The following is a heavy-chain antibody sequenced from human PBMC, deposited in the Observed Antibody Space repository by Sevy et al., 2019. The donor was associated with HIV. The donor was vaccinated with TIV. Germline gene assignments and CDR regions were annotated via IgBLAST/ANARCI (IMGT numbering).Heavy chain of an antibody. Sequence: GGSLRLSCAASGFTFSSYAMHWVRQAPGKWLEWVAVISYDGSNKYYADSVKGRFTISRDNSKNTLYLQMNSLRAEDTAVYYCARDSRRDGLYRDFDYWGQGTLVTVSS. CDR1: GFTFSSYA. J-gene: IGHJ4*02. CDR2: ISYDGSNK. D-gene: IGHD3-16*01. V-gene: IGHV3-30-3*01. CDR3: ARDSRRDGLYRDFDY.